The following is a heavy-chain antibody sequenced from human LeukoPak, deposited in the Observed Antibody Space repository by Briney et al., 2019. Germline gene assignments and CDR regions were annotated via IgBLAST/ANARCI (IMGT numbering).Heavy chain of an antibody. CDR2: INHSGST. V-gene: IGHV4-4*02. CDR1: GGSISSSNW. CDR3: ARVPYRRPFDP. Sequence: PSETLSLTCAVSGGSISSSNWWSWVRQPPGKGLEWIGEINHSGSTNYNPSLKSRVTISVDTSKNQFSLKLSSVTAADTAVYYCARVPYRRPFDPWGQGTLVTVSS. J-gene: IGHJ5*02.